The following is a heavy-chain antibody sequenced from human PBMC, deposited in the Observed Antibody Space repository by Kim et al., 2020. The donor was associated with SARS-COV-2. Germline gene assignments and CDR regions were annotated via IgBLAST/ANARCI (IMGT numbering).Heavy chain of an antibody. D-gene: IGHD3-10*01. J-gene: IGHJ4*02. Sequence: GGSLRLSCAASGFTFSSYAMSWVRQAPGKGLQWVSVIYSGGSSTYYADSVKGRFTISRDNSKNTLYLQMNSLRAEDTAVSYCAKAMVRGVILPDYWGQGTMVTVSS. V-gene: IGHV3-23*03. CDR3: AKAMVRGVILPDY. CDR1: GFTFSSYA. CDR2: IYSGGSST.